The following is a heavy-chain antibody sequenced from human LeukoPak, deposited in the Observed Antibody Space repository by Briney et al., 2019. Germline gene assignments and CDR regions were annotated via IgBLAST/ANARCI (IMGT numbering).Heavy chain of an antibody. Sequence: SSETLSLTCTASGGSISSYYWSWIRQPPGKGLEWIGYIYYSGSTNYNPSLKSRVTISVDTSKNQFSLKLSSVTAADTAVYYCARAKNFDYWGQGTLVTVSS. J-gene: IGHJ4*02. CDR1: GGSISSYY. CDR2: IYYSGST. V-gene: IGHV4-59*01. D-gene: IGHD2/OR15-2a*01. CDR3: ARAKNFDY.